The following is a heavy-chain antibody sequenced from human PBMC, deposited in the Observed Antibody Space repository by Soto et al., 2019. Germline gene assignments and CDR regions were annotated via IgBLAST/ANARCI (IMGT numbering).Heavy chain of an antibody. CDR2: TYYRSKWYN. Sequence: SQTLSLTCAISGDSVSSNTAAWNWIRQSPSSGLQWLGRTYYRSKWYNDYAVSVKSRITINPNTSKNQFSLQLNSVSPEDTAVYYCARGSGGDIVVLRPYYYGIDVCGQVTTVTVSS. D-gene: IGHD2-2*01. V-gene: IGHV6-1*01. CDR1: GDSVSSNTAA. J-gene: IGHJ6*02. CDR3: ARGSGGDIVVLRPYYYGIDV.